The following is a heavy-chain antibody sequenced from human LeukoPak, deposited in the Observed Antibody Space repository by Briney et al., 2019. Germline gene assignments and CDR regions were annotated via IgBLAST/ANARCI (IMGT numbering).Heavy chain of an antibody. J-gene: IGHJ4*02. Sequence: GGSLRLSCAASGFTFSSYSMNWVRQAPGKGLEWVSSISSSSSYIYYADPVKGRFTISRDNAKNSLYLQMNSLRAEDTAVYYCARAHGDYFDYWGQGTLVTVSS. D-gene: IGHD4-17*01. CDR1: GFTFSSYS. CDR3: ARAHGDYFDY. V-gene: IGHV3-21*01. CDR2: ISSSSSYI.